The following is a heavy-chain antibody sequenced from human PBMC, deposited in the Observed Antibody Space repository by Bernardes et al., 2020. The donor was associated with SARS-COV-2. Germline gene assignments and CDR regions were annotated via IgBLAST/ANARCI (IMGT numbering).Heavy chain of an antibody. J-gene: IGHJ6*02. Sequence: GGSLRLSCAASGFTFSSYAMSWVRQAPGKGLEWVSAISGSGGSTYYADSVKGRFTVSRDNFKNMLYLQLNSLRAEDTAVYYCAKDSVDGGSGYYYGDYCGVDVWGQGTTVTVSS. V-gene: IGHV3-23*01. CDR1: GFTFSSYA. CDR2: ISGSGGST. CDR3: AKDSVDGGSGYYYGDYCGVDV. D-gene: IGHD3-22*01.